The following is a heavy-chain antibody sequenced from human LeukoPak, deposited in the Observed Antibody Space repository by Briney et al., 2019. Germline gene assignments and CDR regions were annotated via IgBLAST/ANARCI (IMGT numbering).Heavy chain of an antibody. CDR1: GFTFSSYE. Sequence: GGSLRLSCAASGFTFSSYEMNWVRQAPGKGLEWVSYISSSGSTIYYADSVKGRFTISRDNAKNSLYLQMNSLRAEDTAVYYCARGLAYYYGSGSYGFDCWGQGTLVTVSS. CDR2: ISSSGSTI. CDR3: ARGLAYYYGSGSYGFDC. J-gene: IGHJ4*02. D-gene: IGHD3-10*01. V-gene: IGHV3-48*03.